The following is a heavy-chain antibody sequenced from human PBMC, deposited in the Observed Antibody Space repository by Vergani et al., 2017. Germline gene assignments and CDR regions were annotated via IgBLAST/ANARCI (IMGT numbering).Heavy chain of an antibody. CDR1: GYTFTSYD. Sequence: QVQLVQSGAEVKKPGASVKVSCKASGYTFTSYDINWVRQATGQGLEWMVWMNPNSGNTGYAQKFQGRVTMTRNTSISTAYMELSSLRSEDTAVYYCARGIGLPTDVRFLEWLLDNWFDPWGQGTLVTVSS. CDR3: ARGIGLPTDVRFLEWLLDNWFDP. D-gene: IGHD3-3*01. CDR2: MNPNSGNT. J-gene: IGHJ5*02. V-gene: IGHV1-8*01.